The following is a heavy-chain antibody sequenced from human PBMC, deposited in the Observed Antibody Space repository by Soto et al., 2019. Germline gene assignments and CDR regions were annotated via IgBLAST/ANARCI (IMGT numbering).Heavy chain of an antibody. CDR3: AKDNDLDRDGPFDY. CDR1: GFSFDDYG. Sequence: QLVESGGGSVQPGRSLRLSCAASGFSFDDYGMHWVRQGPGKGQEWVSGISWNSGDIYYADSVKGRFTISRDNAKKSLYLQMNSLRTEDTALYYCAKDNDLDRDGPFDYWGQGILVTVSS. CDR2: ISWNSGDI. J-gene: IGHJ4*02. D-gene: IGHD2-2*03. V-gene: IGHV3-9*01.